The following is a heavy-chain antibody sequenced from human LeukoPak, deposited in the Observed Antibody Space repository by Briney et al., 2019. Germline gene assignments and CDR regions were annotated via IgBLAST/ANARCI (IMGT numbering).Heavy chain of an antibody. V-gene: IGHV3-30*02. CDR2: IRYDGSNK. D-gene: IGHD5-18*01. CDR1: GFTFSSYG. J-gene: IGHJ4*02. CDR3: AKERDTAMVTIDY. Sequence: PGGSLRLSCAASGFTFSSYGMHWVRQAPGTGLEWVAFIRYDGSNKYYADSVKGRFTISRDNSKNTLYLQMNSLRAEDTAVYYCAKERDTAMVTIDYWGQGTLVTVSS.